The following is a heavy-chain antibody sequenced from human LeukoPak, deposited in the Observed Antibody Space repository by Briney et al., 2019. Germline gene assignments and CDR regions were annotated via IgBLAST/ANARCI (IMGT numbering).Heavy chain of an antibody. CDR1: GFTFGSYA. CDR2: ISGSGGST. V-gene: IGHV3-23*01. CDR3: AKDRYSSSWYGSFDY. D-gene: IGHD6-13*01. J-gene: IGHJ4*02. Sequence: HPGGSLRLSCAASGFTFGSYAMSWVRPAPGKRLEWVSAISGSGGSTYYADSVKGRFTISRDNSKNTLYLQMNSLRAEDTAVYYCAKDRYSSSWYGSFDYWGQGTLVTVSS.